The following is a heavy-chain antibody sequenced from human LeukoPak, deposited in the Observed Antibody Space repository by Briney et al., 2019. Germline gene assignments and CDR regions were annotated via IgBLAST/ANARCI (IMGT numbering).Heavy chain of an antibody. J-gene: IGHJ4*02. CDR3: AKLGTYCSSTSCYADY. CDR1: GFTFSSYA. V-gene: IGHV3-23*01. D-gene: IGHD2-2*01. Sequence: GGSLRLSCAASGFTFSSYAMSWVRQAPGKGLEWVSAISGSGGSTYYPDSVKGRFTISRDNSQNTLYLQMNSLRAEDTAVYYCAKLGTYCSSTSCYADYWGQGTLVTVSS. CDR2: ISGSGGST.